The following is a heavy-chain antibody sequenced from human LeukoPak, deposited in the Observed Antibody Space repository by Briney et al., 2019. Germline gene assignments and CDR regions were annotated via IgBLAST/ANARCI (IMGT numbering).Heavy chain of an antibody. V-gene: IGHV3-15*01. J-gene: IGHJ4*02. Sequence: GGSLRLSCAASGFTSINSWMTWVRQAPGKGLEWVGRIRSTPDGGATDYAAPVKGRFTISRDDSKNTLYLQMSSLRTEDTAVYYCATDLHLGYCTATSCANYWGQGTLVTVSS. CDR2: IRSTPDGGAT. CDR3: ATDLHLGYCTATSCANY. CDR1: GFTSINSW. D-gene: IGHD2-2*03.